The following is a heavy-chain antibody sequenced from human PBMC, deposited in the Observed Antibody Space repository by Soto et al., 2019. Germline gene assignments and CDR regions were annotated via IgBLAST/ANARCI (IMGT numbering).Heavy chain of an antibody. CDR1: GYTFINYG. Sequence: QVQLVQSGAEVKKPGASVRVSCKTSGYTFINYGITGVRQAPGQGLEWMGWLSAYNGDTSSSEKLQDRFTMTTDTYTNTVYMDLRSLTSSDTAVYYCARRSAIVGGAEAVDVWGQGTMVIVSS. J-gene: IGHJ3*01. V-gene: IGHV1-18*01. CDR3: ARRSAIVGGAEAVDV. CDR2: LSAYNGDT. D-gene: IGHD1-26*01.